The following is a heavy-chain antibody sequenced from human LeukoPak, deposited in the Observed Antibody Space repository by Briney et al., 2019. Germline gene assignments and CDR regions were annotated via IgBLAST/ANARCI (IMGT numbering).Heavy chain of an antibody. CDR3: ATSSGWYQYYFDY. D-gene: IGHD6-19*01. Sequence: GGSLRLSCAASGFTFSSYEMNWVRQAPGKGLEWVSYISSSGSTIYYADSVKGRFTISRDNAKNSLYLQMNSLRAEDTAVYYCATSSGWYQYYFDYWGQGTPVTVSS. J-gene: IGHJ4*02. V-gene: IGHV3-48*03. CDR1: GFTFSSYE. CDR2: ISSSGSTI.